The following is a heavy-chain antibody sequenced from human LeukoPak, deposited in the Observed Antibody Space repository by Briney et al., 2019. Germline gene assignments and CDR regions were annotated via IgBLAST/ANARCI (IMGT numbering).Heavy chain of an antibody. J-gene: IGHJ4*02. Sequence: ASVKVSCKASGYTFTGYYMHWVRQAPGQGLERMGWINPNSGGTNYAQKFQGRVTMTRDTSISTAYMELSRLRSDDTAVYYCARARRGYTPTVVDYWGQGTLVTVSS. CDR3: ARARRGYTPTVVDY. CDR2: INPNSGGT. CDR1: GYTFTGYY. D-gene: IGHD2-15*01. V-gene: IGHV1-2*02.